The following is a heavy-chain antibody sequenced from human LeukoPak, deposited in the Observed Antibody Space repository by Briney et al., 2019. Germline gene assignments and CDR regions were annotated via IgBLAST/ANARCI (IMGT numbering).Heavy chain of an antibody. CDR3: ATRDCSGGSCPTRHSYYYGMDV. D-gene: IGHD2-15*01. Sequence: GGSLRLSCAASGFTISSNDLSWVRQAPWRGPEWISVIFSGDNTYYADSVKGRFTISRHKSKNTLYLQMNSLRPEDTAVYYCATRDCSGGSCPTRHSYYYGMDVWGQGTTVTVSS. CDR1: GFTISSND. V-gene: IGHV3-53*04. J-gene: IGHJ6*02. CDR2: IFSGDNT.